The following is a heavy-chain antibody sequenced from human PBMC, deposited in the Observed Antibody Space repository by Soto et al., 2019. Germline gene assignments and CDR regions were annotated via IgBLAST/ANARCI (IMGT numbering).Heavy chain of an antibody. CDR2: ISSSGSTI. CDR3: ARVEYYYDSSGYYYNWFDP. D-gene: IGHD3-22*01. V-gene: IGHV3-11*01. CDR1: GFTFSDYY. Sequence: KTGGSLRLSCAASGFTFSDYYMSWIRQAPGKGLEWVSYISSSGSTIYYADSVKGRFTISRDNAKNSLYLQMNSLRAEDTAVYYCARVEYYYDSSGYYYNWFDPWGQGTLVTVSS. J-gene: IGHJ5*02.